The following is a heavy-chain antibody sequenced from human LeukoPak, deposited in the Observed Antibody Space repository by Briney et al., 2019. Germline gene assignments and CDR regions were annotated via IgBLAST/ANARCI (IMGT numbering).Heavy chain of an antibody. CDR2: IYTSGST. J-gene: IGHJ6*03. V-gene: IGHV4-4*09. Sequence: ASETLSLTCTVSGGSISSYYWSWIRQPPGKGLEWIGYIYTSGSTNYNPSLKSRVTISVDTSKNQFSLKLSSVTAAGTAVYYCASGYSSSWLPYYYYYYMDVWGKGTTVTVSS. CDR1: GGSISSYY. CDR3: ASGYSSSWLPYYYYYYMDV. D-gene: IGHD6-13*01.